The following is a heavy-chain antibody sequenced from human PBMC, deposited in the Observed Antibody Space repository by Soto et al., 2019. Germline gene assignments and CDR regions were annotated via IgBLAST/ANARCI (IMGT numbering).Heavy chain of an antibody. CDR2: IIPIFGTA. V-gene: IGHV1-69*13. Sequence: ASVKVSCKASGGTFSSYAISWVRQAPGQGLEWMGGIIPIFGTANYAQKFQGRVTITADESTSTAYMELSSLRSEDTAVYYCARALVVGYYDSSGYYRFGMDVWGQGTTVTVSS. D-gene: IGHD3-22*01. CDR1: GGTFSSYA. CDR3: ARALVVGYYDSSGYYRFGMDV. J-gene: IGHJ6*02.